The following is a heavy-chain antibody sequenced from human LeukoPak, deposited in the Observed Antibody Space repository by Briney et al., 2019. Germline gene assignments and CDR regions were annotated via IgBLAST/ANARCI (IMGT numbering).Heavy chain of an antibody. V-gene: IGHV1-69*02. CDR3: ARGATRHAFDI. J-gene: IGHJ3*02. CDR1: GGTFRSYT. CDR2: IIPILGIA. Sequence: EASVKVSXKASGGTFRSYTISWVRQAPGQGLEWMGRIIPILGIANYAQKFQGRVTITADKSTSTAYMELSSLRSEDTAVYYCARGATRHAFDIWGQGTMVTVSS. D-gene: IGHD5-24*01.